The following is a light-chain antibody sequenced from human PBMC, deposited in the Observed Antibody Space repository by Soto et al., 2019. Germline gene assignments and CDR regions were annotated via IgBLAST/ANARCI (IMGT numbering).Light chain of an antibody. CDR3: QQYNNWPPIT. CDR2: YAS. CDR1: QSVSNN. V-gene: IGKV3-15*01. J-gene: IGKJ5*01. Sequence: EIMMTQSPATLSVSPGERATLSCRASQSVSNNLAWYQQKPGQAPRLLIYYASTRATGIPARFRGSGSGTEFTLTISSLQSEDFALYSCQQYNNWPPITFGQGTRLEIK.